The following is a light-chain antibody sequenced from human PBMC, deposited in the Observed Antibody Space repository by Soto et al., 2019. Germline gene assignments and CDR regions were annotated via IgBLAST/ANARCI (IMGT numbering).Light chain of an antibody. CDR2: WAS. Sequence: VMNQSADSLAVSLSERATMNCESSQSISYTSNNKNYLTWYQQKPGQPPKLLIYWASIRESGVPDRFSGSGSGTDFTLTISSLQAEDVAVYYCQQYYSSPFTSGPGSKVDIK. V-gene: IGKV4-1*01. CDR1: QSISYTSNNKNY. J-gene: IGKJ3*01. CDR3: QQYYSSPFT.